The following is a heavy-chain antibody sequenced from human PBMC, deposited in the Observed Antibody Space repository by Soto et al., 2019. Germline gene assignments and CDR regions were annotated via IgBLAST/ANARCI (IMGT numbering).Heavy chain of an antibody. CDR2: IWNDGSNK. CDR3: ARGSHIVVVTALDY. D-gene: IGHD2-21*02. Sequence: QVQLVESGGGVVQPGRSLRLSCAASGFTFSSYGMHWVRQAPGKGLEWVAVIWNDGSNKYYADSVKGRFTISRDNSKNTLYLQMNSLRAEDTAVYYCARGSHIVVVTALDYWGQGTLVTVSS. V-gene: IGHV3-33*01. CDR1: GFTFSSYG. J-gene: IGHJ4*02.